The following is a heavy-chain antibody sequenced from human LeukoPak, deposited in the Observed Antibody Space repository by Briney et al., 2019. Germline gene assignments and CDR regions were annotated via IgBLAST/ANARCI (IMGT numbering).Heavy chain of an antibody. CDR1: GDSVSSNSAA. J-gene: IGHJ3*02. D-gene: IGHD5-12*01. Sequence: SQTLSLTCAISGDSVSSNSAAWNWIRQSPSRGLEWLGRTYYRSKWYNDYAVSVKSRITINPDTSKNQFSLKLSSVTAADTAVYYCARDSEWLRFEGDAFDIWGQGTMVTVSS. CDR3: ARDSEWLRFEGDAFDI. V-gene: IGHV6-1*01. CDR2: TYYRSKWYN.